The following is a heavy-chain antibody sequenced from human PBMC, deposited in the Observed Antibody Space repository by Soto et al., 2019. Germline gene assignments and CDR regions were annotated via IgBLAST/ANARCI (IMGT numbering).Heavy chain of an antibody. V-gene: IGHV3-74*01. J-gene: IGHJ6*02. CDR2: INSDGSSS. CDR1: GFTISGLW. CDR3: AREVAPTALPPSSLMDL. D-gene: IGHD2-2*01. Sequence: GGSLRLSCEASGFTISGLWMHWARRAPGRGLVWVSRINSDGSSSAYADAVKGRFTISRDNAKNTLYLQMNSLRAEGTAVYYCAREVAPTALPPSSLMDLWGQGTTVTV.